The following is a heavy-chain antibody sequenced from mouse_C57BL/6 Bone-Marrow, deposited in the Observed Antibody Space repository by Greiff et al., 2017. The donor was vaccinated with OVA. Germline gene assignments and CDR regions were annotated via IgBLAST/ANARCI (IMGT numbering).Heavy chain of an antibody. CDR2: IYWDDDK. V-gene: IGHV8-12*01. Sequence: QVTLKVCGPGILQSSQTLSLTCSFSGFSLSTSGMGVSWIRQPSGKGLEWLAHIYWDDDKRYNPSLKSRLTISKDTSRNQVFLKITSVDTADTATYYCARDYYGSAYWGQGTLVTVSA. J-gene: IGHJ3*01. CDR1: GFSLSTSGMG. CDR3: ARDYYGSAY. D-gene: IGHD1-1*01.